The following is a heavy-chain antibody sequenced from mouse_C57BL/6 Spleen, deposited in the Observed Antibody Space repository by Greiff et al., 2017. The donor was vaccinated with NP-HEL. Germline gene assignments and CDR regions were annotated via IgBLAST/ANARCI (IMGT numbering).Heavy chain of an antibody. V-gene: IGHV5-17*01. CDR1: GFTFSDYG. J-gene: IGHJ2*01. CDR2: ISSGSSTI. D-gene: IGHD1-1*01. CDR3: ARAPITTVVAPFDY. Sequence: EVKLVESGGGLVKPGGSLKLSCAASGFTFSDYGMHWVRQAPEKGLEWVAYISSGSSTIYYADTVKGRFTISRDNAKNTLFLQMTSLRSEDTAMYYCARAPITTVVAPFDYWGQGTTLTVSS.